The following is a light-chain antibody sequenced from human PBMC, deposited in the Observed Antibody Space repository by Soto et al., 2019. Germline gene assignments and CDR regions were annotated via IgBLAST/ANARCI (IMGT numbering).Light chain of an antibody. CDR3: QQYDTYWT. V-gene: IGKV1-5*01. Sequence: DIQMTQSPSTLSASVGDRVTITCRASQSVSSWLAWYQQKPGKAPNLLIYDAPSLESGAPSRFSGSGSGTEFTLTISSLQPDDIATYYCQQYDTYWTFGQGTKVDIK. CDR1: QSVSSW. J-gene: IGKJ1*01. CDR2: DAP.